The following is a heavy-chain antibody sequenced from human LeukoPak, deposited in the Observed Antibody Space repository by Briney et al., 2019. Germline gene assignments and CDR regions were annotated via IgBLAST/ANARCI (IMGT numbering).Heavy chain of an antibody. CDR3: ARLSFESYDFWSGVLN. Sequence: PSETLSLTCTVSGGSISSSSYYWGWIRQPPGKGLEWIGSIYYSGSTYYNPSLKSRVTISVDTSKNQFSLKLSSVTAADTAVYYCARLSFESYDFWSGVLNWGQGTLVTVSS. V-gene: IGHV4-39*01. J-gene: IGHJ4*02. D-gene: IGHD3-3*01. CDR1: GGSISSSSYY. CDR2: IYYSGST.